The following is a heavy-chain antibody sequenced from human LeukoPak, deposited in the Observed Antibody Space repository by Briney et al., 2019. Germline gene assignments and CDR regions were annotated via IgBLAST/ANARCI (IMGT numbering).Heavy chain of an antibody. V-gene: IGHV1-69*01. D-gene: IGHD6-19*01. CDR1: GGTCSSYA. CDR3: ATSQNETRYSSGWSYYFDY. CDR2: IIPIFGTA. J-gene: IGHJ4*02. Sequence: SVKVSCKASGGTCSSYAISWVRQAPGQGLEWMGGIIPIFGTANYAQKFQGRVTITADESTSTAYMELSSLRSEDTAVYYCATSQNETRYSSGWSYYFDYWGQGTLVTVSS.